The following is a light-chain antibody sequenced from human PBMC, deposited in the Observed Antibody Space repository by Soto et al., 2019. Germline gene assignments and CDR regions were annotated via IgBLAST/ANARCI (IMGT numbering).Light chain of an antibody. V-gene: IGLV2-14*01. CDR2: EVY. CDR1: NSDVGGYDR. J-gene: IGLJ3*02. CDR3: ISYIPSNTPHWV. Sequence: QSALTQPASVSGSPGQSITISCTGTNSDVGGYDRVSWYQHHPGKAPKLLIFEVYNRPSGISDRFSGSKSGDTASLTISGLQAEDEADYYCISYIPSNTPHWVFGGGTKLTVL.